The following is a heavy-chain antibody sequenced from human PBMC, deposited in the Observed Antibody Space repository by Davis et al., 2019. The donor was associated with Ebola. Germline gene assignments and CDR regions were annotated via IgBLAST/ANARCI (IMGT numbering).Heavy chain of an antibody. D-gene: IGHD6-13*01. Sequence: GESLKISCAVSEFIFSSYSMNWVRQAPGKGLEWVSGINEVDVTYYADSVRGRFTISRDIYKNTVYLQMNSLRAEDTARYYCAKEGSSSPQHFDFWGQGTMVSVSS. CDR1: EFIFSSYS. V-gene: IGHV3-23*01. CDR3: AKEGSSSPQHFDF. CDR2: INEVDVT. J-gene: IGHJ3*01.